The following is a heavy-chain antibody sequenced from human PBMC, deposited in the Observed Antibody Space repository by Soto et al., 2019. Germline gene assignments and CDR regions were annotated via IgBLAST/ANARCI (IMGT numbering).Heavy chain of an antibody. D-gene: IGHD2-2*01. CDR3: ARYCASPSCRHDGGFDP. Sequence: EVQLVESGGGLVQPGGSLRLSCAASGFTFSAYWMSWVRQAPGKGLEWVANIKQDGSDKKYVDSVKGRFTISRDNAQNSLYLQMNSLRAEDTAVYRCARYCASPSCRHDGGFDPWGQGTLVTVSS. V-gene: IGHV3-7*01. CDR1: GFTFSAYW. CDR2: IKQDGSDK. J-gene: IGHJ5*02.